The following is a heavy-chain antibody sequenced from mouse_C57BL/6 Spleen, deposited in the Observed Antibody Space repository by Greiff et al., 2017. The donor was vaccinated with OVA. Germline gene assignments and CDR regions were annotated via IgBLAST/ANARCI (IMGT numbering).Heavy chain of an antibody. CDR3: ARDQTTADYFDY. D-gene: IGHD1-2*01. Sequence: EVHLVESGGGLVKPGGSLKLSCAASGFTFSSYAMSWVRQTPEKRLEWVATISDGGSYTYYPDNVKGRFTISRDNAKNNLYLQMSHLKSEDTAMYYCARDQTTADYFDYWGQGTTLTVSS. CDR1: GFTFSSYA. CDR2: ISDGGSYT. J-gene: IGHJ2*01. V-gene: IGHV5-4*01.